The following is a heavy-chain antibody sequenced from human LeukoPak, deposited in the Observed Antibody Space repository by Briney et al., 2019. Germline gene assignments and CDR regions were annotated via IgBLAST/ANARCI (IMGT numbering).Heavy chain of an antibody. Sequence: GGSLRLSCSASGVTFSSFAMHWVRQAPGKGLEWVAVISYHGRDTYYADSVKGRFTISRDNSKNTLYLQLNSLGAEDTAVYYCAAQPCSVGRCYLDYWGQGTLVTVSS. D-gene: IGHD2-15*01. J-gene: IGHJ4*02. CDR3: AAQPCSVGRCYLDY. CDR1: GVTFSSFA. V-gene: IGHV3-30*04. CDR2: ISYHGRDT.